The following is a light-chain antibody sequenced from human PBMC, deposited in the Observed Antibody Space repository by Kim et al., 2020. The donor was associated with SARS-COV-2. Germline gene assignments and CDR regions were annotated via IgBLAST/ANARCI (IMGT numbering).Light chain of an antibody. J-gene: IGKJ1*01. Sequence: EIVLTQSPGTLSLSPGERATLSCRASQSVSSSYLAWYQQKPGQAPRLLIYGASSRATGIPDRFSGSGSGTDFILTISRLEPEDFAVYYCQQYGNSPQTFGQGTKL. CDR1: QSVSSSY. V-gene: IGKV3-20*01. CDR2: GAS. CDR3: QQYGNSPQT.